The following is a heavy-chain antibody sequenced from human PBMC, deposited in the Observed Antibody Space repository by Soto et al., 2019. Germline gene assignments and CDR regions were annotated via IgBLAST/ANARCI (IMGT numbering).Heavy chain of an antibody. CDR2: VSNSGTST. CDR1: GFMFSGYA. V-gene: IGHV3-23*01. CDR3: VKDLAASGWFDP. J-gene: IGHJ5*02. D-gene: IGHD1-26*01. Sequence: EVQLLESGGGLAQPGESLTLSCAASGFMFSGYAMSWVRQAPGKGLEWVSAVSNSGTSTSYADSVKGRFTISRDNSKNTLYLQISSLGAEDTALYYCVKDLAASGWFDPWGQGTLVIVSS.